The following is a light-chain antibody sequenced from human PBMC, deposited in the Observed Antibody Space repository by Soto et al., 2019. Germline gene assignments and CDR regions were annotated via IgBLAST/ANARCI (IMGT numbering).Light chain of an antibody. CDR3: QQYNNRPPWT. J-gene: IGKJ1*01. CDR2: SAS. V-gene: IGKV3-15*01. Sequence: IVMTQSPGTLSVSPGEAATLSCRASQNINTNMAWYQQTPGQAPRLLICSASTRATGVPARFSGSGSGTEFTLTISSLESEDFAVYYCQQYNNRPPWTFGQGTKVEVK. CDR1: QNINTN.